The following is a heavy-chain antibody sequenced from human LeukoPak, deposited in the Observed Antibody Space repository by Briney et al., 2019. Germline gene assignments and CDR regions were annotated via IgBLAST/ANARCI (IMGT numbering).Heavy chain of an antibody. J-gene: IGHJ1*01. D-gene: IGHD3-22*01. CDR1: GFTVSSNY. Sequence: GGSLRLSCAASGFTVSSNYMSWVRQAPGKGLEWASVIYSGGSTYYADSVKGRFTISRDNSKNTLYLQMSSLRADDTAVYYCARDRLLYYYDSGPTGHFQHWGQGTLVTV. V-gene: IGHV3-66*01. CDR3: ARDRLLYYYDSGPTGHFQH. CDR2: IYSGGST.